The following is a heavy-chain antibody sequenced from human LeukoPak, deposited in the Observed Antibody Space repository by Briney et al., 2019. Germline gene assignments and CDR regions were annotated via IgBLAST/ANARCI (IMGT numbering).Heavy chain of an antibody. J-gene: IGHJ1*01. CDR1: GFTFSSYW. D-gene: IGHD5-24*01. CDR3: ATLVEMANIQH. V-gene: IGHV3-21*01. CDR2: ISSSSSYI. Sequence: GGSLRLSCAASGFTFSSYWMNWVRQAPGKGLEWVSSISSSSSYIYYADSVKGRFTISRDNAKNSLYLQMNSLRAEDTAVYYCATLVEMANIQHWGQGTLVTVSS.